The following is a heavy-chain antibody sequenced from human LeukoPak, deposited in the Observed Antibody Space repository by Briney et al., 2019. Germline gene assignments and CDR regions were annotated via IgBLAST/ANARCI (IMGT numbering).Heavy chain of an antibody. J-gene: IGHJ3*02. CDR2: ISSSGSTI. CDR3: ARAPRRYAGHDAFDI. V-gene: IGHV3-11*01. Sequence: GGSLRLSCAASGFTFSDYYMSWIRQAPGKGLEWVSYISSSGSTIYYADSVKGRFTISRDNAKNSLYLQMNSLRAEDTAVYYCARAPRRYAGHDAFDIWGQGTMVTVSS. D-gene: IGHD2-2*01. CDR1: GFTFSDYY.